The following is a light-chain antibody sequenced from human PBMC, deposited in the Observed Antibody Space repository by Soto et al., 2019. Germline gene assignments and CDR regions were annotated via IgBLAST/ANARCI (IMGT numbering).Light chain of an antibody. CDR2: DAS. CDR3: QQYCSSPSWT. J-gene: IGKJ1*01. CDR1: KNIHDK. Sequence: EIVMTQSPATLSVSPGERVSLSCRASKNIHDKLAWYQQKPGQTPRLLIYDASTRATGIPDRFSGGGSGTDFTLTISRLEPEDFAVYYCQQYCSSPSWTFGQGTKVDIK. V-gene: IGKV3D-20*01.